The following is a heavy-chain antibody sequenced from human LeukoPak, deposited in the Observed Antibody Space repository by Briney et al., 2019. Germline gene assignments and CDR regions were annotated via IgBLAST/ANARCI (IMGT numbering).Heavy chain of an antibody. V-gene: IGHV3-7*01. J-gene: IGHJ4*02. Sequence: GGSLRLSCAASGFTFNNYWMNWVRQTPGKGLEWVANIKDDGSEKYYLDSVKGRFTISRDNAKNSLYLQMNGLRAEDTAVYYCARVAWPYYFYSWGQGTLVTVSS. CDR3: ARVAWPYYFYS. CDR2: IKDDGSEK. CDR1: GFTFNNYW.